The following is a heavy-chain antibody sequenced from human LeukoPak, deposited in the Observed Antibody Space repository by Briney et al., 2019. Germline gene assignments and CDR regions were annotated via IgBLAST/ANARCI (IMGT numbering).Heavy chain of an antibody. J-gene: IGHJ3*02. Sequence: GESLKISCKGSGYSFTSYWIGWVRQMPGKGLEWMGIIYLGDSDTRYSPSFQGQVTISADKSISTAYLQWSSLKASDTAMYYCARTGPAVADGSGSYYDDAFDIWGQGTMVTVSS. V-gene: IGHV5-51*01. CDR3: ARTGPAVADGSGSYYDDAFDI. CDR2: IYLGDSDT. D-gene: IGHD3-10*01. CDR1: GYSFTSYW.